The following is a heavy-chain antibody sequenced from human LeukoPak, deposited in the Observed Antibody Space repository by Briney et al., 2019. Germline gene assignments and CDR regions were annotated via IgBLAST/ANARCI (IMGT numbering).Heavy chain of an antibody. J-gene: IGHJ6*03. Sequence: SETLSLTCSVSGGSMINAYWSWIRQPPGKGLEWIGEINHSGSTNYNPSLKSRVTISVDTSKNQFSLKLSSVTAADTAVYYCARGYTIFGVVIRYYYYMDVWGKGTTVTVSS. CDR3: ARGYTIFGVVIRYYYYMDV. V-gene: IGHV4-34*01. D-gene: IGHD3-3*01. CDR2: INHSGST. CDR1: GGSMINAY.